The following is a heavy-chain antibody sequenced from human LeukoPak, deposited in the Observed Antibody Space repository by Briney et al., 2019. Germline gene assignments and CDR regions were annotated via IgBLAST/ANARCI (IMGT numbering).Heavy chain of an antibody. CDR1: GFTFSTYS. V-gene: IGHV3-21*01. CDR3: ARALSTSGFYFDY. Sequence: PGGSLRLSCAASGFTFSTYSMIWVRQAPGKGLEWVSSITSKSSYTYYADSVTGRFTVSRDNAKNLLYLQMNSLRAEGTAVYYCARALSTSGFYFDYWGQGTLVTVSS. D-gene: IGHD6-6*01. CDR2: ITSKSSYT. J-gene: IGHJ4*02.